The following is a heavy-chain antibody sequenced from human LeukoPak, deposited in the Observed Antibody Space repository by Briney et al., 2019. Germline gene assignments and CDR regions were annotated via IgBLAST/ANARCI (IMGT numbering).Heavy chain of an antibody. CDR1: GFTFSNYA. Sequence: PGASLRLSCAASGFTFSNYAMSWVRPAPGKGLEWVSAITVSGGNTYYPDSVKGQFTISRDNSKNTVFLQMNSLRAEDTAVYYCAKWGDYDVLTGYYVSDYWGQGTLVTVSS. CDR2: ITVSGGNT. V-gene: IGHV3-23*01. CDR3: AKWGDYDVLTGYYVSDY. D-gene: IGHD3-9*01. J-gene: IGHJ4*02.